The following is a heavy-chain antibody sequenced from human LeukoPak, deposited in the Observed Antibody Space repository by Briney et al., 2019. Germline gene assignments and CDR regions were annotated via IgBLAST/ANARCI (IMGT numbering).Heavy chain of an antibody. J-gene: IGHJ6*03. CDR1: GGSISSTSYY. D-gene: IGHD2-15*01. CDR3: ARGYCSGGSCYSYYYHNYMDV. CDR2: ISYSGST. V-gene: IGHV4-39*07. Sequence: PSETLPLTCTVSGGSISSTSYYWGWIRQPPGKGLEWIGSISYSGSTYYNPSLKSRVTISVDTSKNQFSLKLSSVTAADTAVYYCARGYCSGGSCYSYYYHNYMDVWGKGTTVTVSS.